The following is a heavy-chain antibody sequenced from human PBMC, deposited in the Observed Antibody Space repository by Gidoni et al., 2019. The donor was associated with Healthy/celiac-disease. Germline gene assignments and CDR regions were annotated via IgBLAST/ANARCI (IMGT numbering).Heavy chain of an antibody. Sequence: QVQRVEPGGGVVQPGRSLRLSCAAPGFTFRSYAMHWVRQAPGKGPEWVAVISYDGSNKYYANSVKGRYTISRDNSKNTLYLQMNSQRAEDTAMYYCAGITAVAYFDYWGQGTLVTVSS. CDR3: AGITAVAYFDY. CDR1: GFTFRSYA. CDR2: ISYDGSNK. D-gene: IGHD6-19*01. V-gene: IGHV3-30*01. J-gene: IGHJ4*02.